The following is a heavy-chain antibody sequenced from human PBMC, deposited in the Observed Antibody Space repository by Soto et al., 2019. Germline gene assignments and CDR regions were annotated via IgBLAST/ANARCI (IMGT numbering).Heavy chain of an antibody. Sequence: QVQLVQSGAEVKKPGSSVKVSCKASGGTFSSYAISWVRQAPGQGLEWMGGIIPIFGTANYAQKFQGRVPITADESTSPAFIEPGSLSSGDPGGYYCARVNPDGYNEFDYWGQGTLVPVSS. CDR2: IIPIFGTA. CDR1: GGTFSSYA. V-gene: IGHV1-69*01. D-gene: IGHD1-1*01. J-gene: IGHJ4*02. CDR3: ARVNPDGYNEFDY.